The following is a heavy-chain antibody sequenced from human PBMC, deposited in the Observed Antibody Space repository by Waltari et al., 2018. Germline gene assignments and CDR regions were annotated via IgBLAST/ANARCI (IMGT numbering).Heavy chain of an antibody. D-gene: IGHD6-13*01. V-gene: IGHV3-11*04. Sequence: QVQLQESGPGLVKPSQTLSLTCTVSGGSISSGSYYWSWIRQAPGKGLEWVSYISSSGSTIYYADSVKGRFTISRDNAKNSLYLQMNSLRAEDTAVYYCARSVAAAGPTDAFDIWGQGTMVTVSS. CDR2: ISSSGSTI. J-gene: IGHJ3*02. CDR1: GGSISSGSYY. CDR3: ARSVAAAGPTDAFDI.